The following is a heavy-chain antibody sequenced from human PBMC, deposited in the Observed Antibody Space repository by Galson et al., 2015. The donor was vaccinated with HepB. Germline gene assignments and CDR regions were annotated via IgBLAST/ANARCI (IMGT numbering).Heavy chain of an antibody. V-gene: IGHV1-69*13. D-gene: IGHD3-22*01. J-gene: IGHJ4*02. CDR3: AYCSSTSCPAPYYYDSSGYYQRLGY. CDR2: IIPIFGTA. CDR1: GGTFSSYA. Sequence: SVKVSCKASGGTFSSYAISWVRQAPGQGLEWMGGIIPIFGTANYAQKFQGRVTITADESTSTAYMELSSLRSEDTAVYYCAYCSSTSCPAPYYYDSSGYYQRLGYWCQGTLVTVAS.